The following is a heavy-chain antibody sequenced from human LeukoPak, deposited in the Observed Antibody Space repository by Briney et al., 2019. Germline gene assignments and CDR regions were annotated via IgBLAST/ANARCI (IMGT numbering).Heavy chain of an antibody. CDR3: AEGGLNYYDSSGPII. Sequence: GGSLRLSCAASGLTVSRNYMSWVRQAPGKGLEWVSTISGSGGSTYYADSVKGRFTISRDNSKNTLYLQMNSLRAEDTAVYYCAEGGLNYYDSSGPIIWGQGTLVTVSS. CDR1: GLTVSRNY. J-gene: IGHJ4*02. CDR2: ISGSGGST. D-gene: IGHD3-22*01. V-gene: IGHV3-23*01.